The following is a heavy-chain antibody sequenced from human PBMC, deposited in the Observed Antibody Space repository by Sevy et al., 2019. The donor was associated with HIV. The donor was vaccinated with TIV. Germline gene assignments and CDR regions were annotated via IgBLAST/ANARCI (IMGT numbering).Heavy chain of an antibody. CDR2: ISGSGGST. CDR3: AKGYCSSTSCYWEPKNYGMDV. CDR1: GFTFSSYA. V-gene: IGHV3-23*01. D-gene: IGHD2-2*01. Sequence: GESLKISCAASGFTFSSYAMSWVRQAPGMGLAWVSAISGSGGSTYYADSVKGRFTISRDNSKNTLYLQMNSLRAEDTAVYYCAKGYCSSTSCYWEPKNYGMDVWGQGTTVTVSS. J-gene: IGHJ6*02.